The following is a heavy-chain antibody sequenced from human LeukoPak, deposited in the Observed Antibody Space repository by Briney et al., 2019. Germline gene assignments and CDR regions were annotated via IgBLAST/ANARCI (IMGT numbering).Heavy chain of an antibody. J-gene: IGHJ4*02. V-gene: IGHV3-48*01. CDR3: ATNGGGDSGYGNFDY. D-gene: IGHD5-12*01. CDR2: ISSSSSTI. CDR1: GFTFSSYS. Sequence: GGSLRLSCAASGFTFSSYSMNWVRQAPGKGLEWVSYISSSSSTIYYADSVKGRFTISRDNAKNSLYLQMNSLRAEDTALYYCATNGGGDSGYGNFDYWGQGILVTVSS.